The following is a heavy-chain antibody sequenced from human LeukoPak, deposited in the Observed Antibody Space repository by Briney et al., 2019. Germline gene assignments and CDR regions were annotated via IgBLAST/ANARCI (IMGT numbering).Heavy chain of an antibody. Sequence: ASVTVSCKASGYTFTSYGISWVRQAPGQGLEWMGWISAYNGNTNYAQKLQGRVTMTTDTSASTAYMELRSLRSDDTAVYYCARDPRQLTYDYWGQGTLVTVSS. D-gene: IGHD3-10*01. J-gene: IGHJ4*02. V-gene: IGHV1-18*01. CDR3: ARDPRQLTYDY. CDR2: ISAYNGNT. CDR1: GYTFTSYG.